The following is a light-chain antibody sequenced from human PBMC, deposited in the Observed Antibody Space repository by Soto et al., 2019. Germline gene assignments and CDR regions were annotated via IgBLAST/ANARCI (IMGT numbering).Light chain of an antibody. CDR3: SSYTSSSTPV. V-gene: IGLV2-14*01. J-gene: IGLJ2*01. CDR2: DVS. Sequence: QSVLTQPASVSGSPGQSITISCTGTSSDVGGYNYVSWYQQHPGKAPKLMIYDVSNRPSGVSNRVSGPKSGNTASLTISGPQAEDEADYYCSSYTSSSTPVFGGGTKLTVL. CDR1: SSDVGGYNY.